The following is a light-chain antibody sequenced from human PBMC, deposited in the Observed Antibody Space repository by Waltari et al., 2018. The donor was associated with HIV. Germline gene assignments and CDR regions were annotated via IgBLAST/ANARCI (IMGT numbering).Light chain of an antibody. V-gene: IGLV1-40*01. J-gene: IGLJ2*01. CDR2: GNK. CDR1: TSNIGADYD. Sequence: QSVLTQPPSVSGAPGQRVTISCTGSTSNIGADYDVHWYQQIPGTAPKLLISGNKNRPSGVPDRFSASKSGTSASLTITGLQAEDEADYFCQSYDITLSASVVFGGGTKVTVL. CDR3: QSYDITLSASVV.